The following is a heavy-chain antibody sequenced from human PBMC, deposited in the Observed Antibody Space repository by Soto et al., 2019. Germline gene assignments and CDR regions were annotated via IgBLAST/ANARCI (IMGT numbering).Heavy chain of an antibody. CDR1: GVSVSSRGFY. J-gene: IGHJ4*02. D-gene: IGHD1-20*01. CDR3: ARDYITHPNYHFDY. Sequence: QVHLQESGPGLVKPSETLSLLCTVSGVSVSSRGFYWSWIRQSPERGLEWIGYIASSGTTNYNPSLTSRVTISVDTSDHQFSLRLSSVTAADTAVYFCARDYITHPNYHFDYWAQGTRVTVSS. CDR2: IASSGTT. V-gene: IGHV4-61*08.